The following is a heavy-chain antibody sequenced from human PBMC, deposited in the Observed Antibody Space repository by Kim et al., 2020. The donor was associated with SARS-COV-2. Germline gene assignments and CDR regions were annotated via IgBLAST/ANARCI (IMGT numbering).Heavy chain of an antibody. D-gene: IGHD6-19*01. CDR3: KLYYSSGWYFFDY. CDR2: IKSKTDGGTT. Sequence: GGSLRLSCAASGFTFSNAWMSWVRQAPGKGLEWVGRIKSKTDGGTTDYSAPVKGRFTISRDDSKNTLYLQMNSLKTEDTAMYYCKLYYSSGWYFFDYWGQGTLVTVSS. J-gene: IGHJ4*02. V-gene: IGHV3-15*01. CDR1: GFTFSNAW.